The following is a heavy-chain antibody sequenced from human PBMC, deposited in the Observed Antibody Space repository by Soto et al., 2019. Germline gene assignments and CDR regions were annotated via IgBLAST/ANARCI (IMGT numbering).Heavy chain of an antibody. Sequence: QVQLVQSGAEVKKPGASVKVSCKASGYTFTGYYMHWVRQAPGQGLEWMGWINPNSGGTNYAQTVQGRVTMTRDTSISTAYMELSRLRSDDTAVYYCARRPRPGVYSSGWYPCDYWGQGTLVTVSS. V-gene: IGHV1-2*02. CDR2: INPNSGGT. D-gene: IGHD6-19*01. J-gene: IGHJ4*02. CDR1: GYTFTGYY. CDR3: ARRPRPGVYSSGWYPCDY.